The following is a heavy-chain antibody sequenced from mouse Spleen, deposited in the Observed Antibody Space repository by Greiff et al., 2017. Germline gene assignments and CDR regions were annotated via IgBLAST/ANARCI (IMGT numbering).Heavy chain of an antibody. D-gene: IGHD2-4*01. CDR1: GYTFTSYW. CDR3: ARGDDYDEGY. Sequence: VQLQQSGAELVKPGASVKLSCKTSGYTFTSYWIQWVKQRPGQGLGWIGEIFPGTGTTYYNEKFKGKATLTIDTSSSTAYMQLSSLTSEDSAVYFCARGDDYDEGYWGQGTTLTVSS. J-gene: IGHJ2*01. CDR2: IFPGTGTT. V-gene: IGHV1S132*01.